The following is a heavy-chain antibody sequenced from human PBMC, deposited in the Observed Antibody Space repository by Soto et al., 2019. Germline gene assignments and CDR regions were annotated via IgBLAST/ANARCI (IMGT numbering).Heavy chain of an antibody. CDR1: GFTFSSYT. CDR2: ISSSSSNI. D-gene: IGHD3-22*01. CDR3: TTSNYYDSSGHYGMDV. Sequence: GSLRLSCAASGFTFSSYTMNWVRQAPGKGLEWVSYISSSSSNIYYADSVKGRFTISRDNAKNTLYLQMNSLKTEDTAVYYCTTSNYYDSSGHYGMDVWGQGTTVTVSS. V-gene: IGHV3-48*01. J-gene: IGHJ6*02.